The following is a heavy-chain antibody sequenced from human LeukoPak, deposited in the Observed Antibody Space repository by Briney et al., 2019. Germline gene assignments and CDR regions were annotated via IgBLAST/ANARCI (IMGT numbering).Heavy chain of an antibody. J-gene: IGHJ3*02. CDR1: GGSLSFYY. D-gene: IGHD3-16*01. CDR2: ISQNGDS. V-gene: IGHV4-34*01. Sequence: SETLSLTCGVSGGSLSFYYWSWIRQSPGKGLEWIAEISQNGDSNYNMSLKSRVTISLDKSKNQVSLKLSSVTAADTAVYYCAGLIWDLGAFDIWGQGTMVTVSS. CDR3: AGLIWDLGAFDI.